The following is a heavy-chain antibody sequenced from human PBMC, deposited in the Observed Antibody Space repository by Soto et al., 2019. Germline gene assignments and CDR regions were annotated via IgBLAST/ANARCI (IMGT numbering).Heavy chain of an antibody. Sequence: HLVQSGAEVKQPGASVRVSCKASTYTFKDYFLHWVRQAPGQGLEWMGWINPNKGATEYAQKFQGRVTMTSDTSISTAYIEVSRLKSGDTAVYYCARDASPDFWSGYYDYWGQGTLITVST. CDR2: INPNKGAT. V-gene: IGHV1-2*02. CDR1: TYTFKDYF. CDR3: ARDASPDFWSGYYDY. J-gene: IGHJ4*02. D-gene: IGHD3-3*01.